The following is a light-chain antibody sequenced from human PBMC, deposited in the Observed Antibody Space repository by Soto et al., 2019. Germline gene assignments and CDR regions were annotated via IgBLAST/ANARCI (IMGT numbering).Light chain of an antibody. CDR1: QTISSW. V-gene: IGKV1-5*03. CDR2: KAS. CDR3: QQYNSYLWP. J-gene: IGKJ1*01. Sequence: DTQLPEALCSPSGSDGARVTITCRASQTISSWLAWYQQKPGKAPKLLIYKASTLKSGVPSRFSGSGSGTEFTLAISSLQPEDFATYYCQQYNSYLWPFGQGAKADIK.